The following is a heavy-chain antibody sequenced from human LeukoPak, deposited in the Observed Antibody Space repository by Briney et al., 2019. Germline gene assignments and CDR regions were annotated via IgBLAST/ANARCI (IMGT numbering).Heavy chain of an antibody. D-gene: IGHD5-18*01. V-gene: IGHV1-18*01. Sequence: ASVKLSCKASGYTFTSYGINWVRQAPGQGPEWMGWISPYNGNTKYAQKFQGRVSMTTDTSTSTAYMELRSLRSDDTAIFYCARDLRGDSYGLLDYWGQGTLVTVSS. J-gene: IGHJ4*02. CDR3: ARDLRGDSYGLLDY. CDR1: GYTFTSYG. CDR2: ISPYNGNT.